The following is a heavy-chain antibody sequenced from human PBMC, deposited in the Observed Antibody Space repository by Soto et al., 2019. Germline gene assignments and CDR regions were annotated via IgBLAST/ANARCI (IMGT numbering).Heavy chain of an antibody. V-gene: IGHV4-30-2*01. J-gene: IGHJ4*02. D-gene: IGHD6-6*01. Sequence: SETLSLTCAVSGGSISSGGYSWSWIRQPPGKGLEWIGYIYDTESAYYNPSLKSRVSISMDTSENHFAMRLTSVTAADSAVYYCARASSSSSAADYWGQGLQVTVS. CDR3: ARASSSSSAADY. CDR2: IYDTESA. CDR1: GGSISSGGYS.